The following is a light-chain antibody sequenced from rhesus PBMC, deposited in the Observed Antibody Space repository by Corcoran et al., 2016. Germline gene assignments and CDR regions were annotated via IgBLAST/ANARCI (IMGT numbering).Light chain of an antibody. J-gene: IGKJ2*01. Sequence: DIQMTQSPSSLSASVGDTVTITCRASQGISNFLVWYQQKPGKAPKPLIYYASRLKSGVPSRFSGSGSGAEFTLTINSLQPEDFATYYCQQYNSAPYSFGQGTKVEIK. CDR1: QGISNF. CDR2: YAS. V-gene: IGKV1-37*01. CDR3: QQYNSAPYS.